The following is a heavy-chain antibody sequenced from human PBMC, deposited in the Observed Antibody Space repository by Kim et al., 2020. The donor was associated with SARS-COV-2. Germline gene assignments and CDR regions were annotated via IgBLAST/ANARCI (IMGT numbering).Heavy chain of an antibody. Sequence: ASVKVSCKASGYTFTSYAMHWVRQAPGQRLEWMGWINAGNGNTKYSQKFQGRVTITRDTSASTAYMELSSLRSEDTAVYYCARMSIAAASYGMDVWGQGTTVTVSS. CDR2: INAGNGNT. J-gene: IGHJ6*02. V-gene: IGHV1-3*01. CDR1: GYTFTSYA. D-gene: IGHD6-13*01. CDR3: ARMSIAAASYGMDV.